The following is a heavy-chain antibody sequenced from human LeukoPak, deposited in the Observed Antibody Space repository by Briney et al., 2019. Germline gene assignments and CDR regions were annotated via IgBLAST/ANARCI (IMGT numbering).Heavy chain of an antibody. Sequence: PSESLSLTCTVSGGSISIYYWSWIRQPPGKGLEWIGYINYSGSTNYNPSLKSRVTISVDTSKNQFSLKLTSVTAADTAVYYCARDLELGHWDQGTLVTVSS. CDR3: ARDLELGH. D-gene: IGHD1-7*01. CDR1: GGSISIYY. V-gene: IGHV4-59*01. CDR2: INYSGST. J-gene: IGHJ1*01.